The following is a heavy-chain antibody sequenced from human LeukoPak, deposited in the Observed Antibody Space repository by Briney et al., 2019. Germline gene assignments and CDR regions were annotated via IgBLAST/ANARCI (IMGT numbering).Heavy chain of an antibody. V-gene: IGHV3-30*18. CDR1: GFTFSSYG. J-gene: IGHJ3*02. CDR3: AKIRLGDGYNSDAFDI. D-gene: IGHD5-24*01. Sequence: GGSLRLSCAASGFTFSSYGMHWVRQAPGKGLEWVAVISYDGSNKYYADSVKGRVTISRDNSKNTLYLQMNSLRAEDTAVYYCAKIRLGDGYNSDAFDIWGQGTMVTVSS. CDR2: ISYDGSNK.